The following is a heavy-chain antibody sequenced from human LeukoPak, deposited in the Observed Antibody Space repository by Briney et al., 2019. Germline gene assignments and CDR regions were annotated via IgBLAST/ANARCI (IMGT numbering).Heavy chain of an antibody. CDR2: IYYSGST. V-gene: IGHV4-59*08. J-gene: IGHJ6*02. D-gene: IGHD4-11*01. CDR3: ARLAVTTPGGYYYGMDV. CDR1: GFTFSSYA. Sequence: GSLRLSCAASGFTFSSYAMSWVRQAPGKGLEWIGYIYYSGSTNYNPSLKSRVTISVDTSKNQFSLKLSSVTAADTAVYYCARLAVTTPGGYYYGMDVWGQGTTVTVSS.